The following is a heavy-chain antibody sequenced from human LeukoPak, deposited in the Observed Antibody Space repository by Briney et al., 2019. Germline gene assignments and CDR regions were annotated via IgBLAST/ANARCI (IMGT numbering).Heavy chain of an antibody. V-gene: IGHV1-69*13. D-gene: IGHD2-2*01. CDR2: IIPIFGTA. Sequence: SVKVSCKASGGTFSSYAISWVRQAPGQGLEWMGGIIPIFGTANYAQKFQGRVTITADESTSTAYMELSSLRSGDTAVYYCARDSDIVVVPAAIPGAYDAFDIWGQGTMVTVSS. CDR3: ARDSDIVVVPAAIPGAYDAFDI. J-gene: IGHJ3*02. CDR1: GGTFSSYA.